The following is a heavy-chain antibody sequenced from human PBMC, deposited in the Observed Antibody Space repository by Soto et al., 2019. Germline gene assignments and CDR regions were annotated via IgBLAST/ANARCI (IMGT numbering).Heavy chain of an antibody. D-gene: IGHD6-19*01. J-gene: IGHJ6*02. CDR3: ARDRLAVAGTPAFYYYYYGMDV. V-gene: IGHV6-1*01. CDR1: GDSVSSNSAA. CDR2: TYYRSKWYN. Sequence: PSQTLSLTCATSGDSVSSNSAAWNWIRQSPSRGLEWLGRTYYRSKWYNDYAVSVKSRITINPDTSKNQFSLQLNSVTPEDTAVYYCARDRLAVAGTPAFYYYYYGMDVWGQGTTVTVSS.